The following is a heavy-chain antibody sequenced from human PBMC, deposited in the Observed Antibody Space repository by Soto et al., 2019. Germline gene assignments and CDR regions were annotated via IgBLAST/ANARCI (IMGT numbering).Heavy chain of an antibody. D-gene: IGHD2-8*01. J-gene: IGHJ2*01. CDR1: GGSISGGVNS. CDR2: IFDSGSS. Sequence: QVQLQESGPGLVKPSATLSLTCTGSGGSISGGVNSWSWIRQPPGKGLEWIGHIFDSGSSYYYPSIKSRLTISVDTSKNQFSLRLSSVTAADTAGYYCAREIIPLTNDGYFDLWCRGTLVTVSS. V-gene: IGHV4-30-4*01. CDR3: AREIIPLTNDGYFDL.